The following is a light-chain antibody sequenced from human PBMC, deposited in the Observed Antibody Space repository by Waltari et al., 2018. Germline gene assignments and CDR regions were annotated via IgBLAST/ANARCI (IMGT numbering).Light chain of an antibody. J-gene: IGKJ1*01. CDR3: QQYGNSPRT. CDR2: GAS. V-gene: IGKV3-20*01. CDR1: QSVSSNY. Sequence: EIVLTQSPGTLSLSPGARATLSCRASQSVSSNYLAWYQQKPGQAPRLPIYGASSRATGIPDRFSGSGSGTDFTLAISRLEPEDFAVYYCQQYGNSPRTFGQGTKVEVK.